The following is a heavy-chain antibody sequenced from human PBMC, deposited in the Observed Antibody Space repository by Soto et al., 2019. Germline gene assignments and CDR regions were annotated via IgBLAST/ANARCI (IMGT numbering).Heavy chain of an antibody. J-gene: IGHJ5*02. V-gene: IGHV4-31*03. Sequence: SETLSLTCTVSGASINSGAYYWSWIRQHPGKGLEWVGYIYYSGTTYYNPSLQSRLTISRDTAKNQFSLKLTSVTAADTAVYYCARVPTPWGQGTLVTVSS. CDR1: GASINSGAYY. CDR3: ARVPTP. CDR2: IYYSGTT.